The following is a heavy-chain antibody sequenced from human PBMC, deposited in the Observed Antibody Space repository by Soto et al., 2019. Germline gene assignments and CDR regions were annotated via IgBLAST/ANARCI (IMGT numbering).Heavy chain of an antibody. CDR2: IKEDGSDK. D-gene: IGHD3-9*01. V-gene: IGHV3-7*01. CDR3: VGVSLTGS. Sequence: EVHLVDSGGGLVQPGGSLRLSCVASGFPFSSYWMSWVRQAPGKGLEWVANIKEDGSDKYYVDSVKGRFPISRDNAKNSLYLQMSSLRVEDTAVYYCVGVSLTGSWGQGTLVAVSS. J-gene: IGHJ5*02. CDR1: GFPFSSYW.